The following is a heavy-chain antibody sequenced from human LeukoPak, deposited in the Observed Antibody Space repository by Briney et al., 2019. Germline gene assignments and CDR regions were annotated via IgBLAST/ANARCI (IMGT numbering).Heavy chain of an antibody. D-gene: IGHD3-22*01. CDR3: AAQYYYDSSGHYYVGNWFDP. CDR2: VSYDGSNT. V-gene: IGHV3-30*03. Sequence: TGGSLRLSCAASGFTFSRYGMHWVRQAPGKGLEWVAAVSYDGSNTYYVDSVKGRFTISRDNSKSTLYLQMNSLRAEDTAVYYCAAQYYYDSSGHYYVGNWFDPWGQGTLVTVSS. J-gene: IGHJ5*02. CDR1: GFTFSRYG.